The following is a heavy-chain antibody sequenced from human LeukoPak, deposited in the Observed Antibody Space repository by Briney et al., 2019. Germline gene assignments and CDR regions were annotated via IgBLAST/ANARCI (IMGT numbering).Heavy chain of an antibody. CDR2: ISYDGSNK. Sequence: PGRSLRLSCAASGFTFSSYAMHWVRQAPGKGLEWVAVISYDGSNKYYADSVKGRFTISRDNSKNTLYLQMDSLRAEDTAVYYCARETPEVQYVFYDYWGQGTLVTVSS. D-gene: IGHD2-8*01. CDR1: GFTFSSYA. CDR3: ARETPEVQYVFYDY. V-gene: IGHV3-30*01. J-gene: IGHJ4*02.